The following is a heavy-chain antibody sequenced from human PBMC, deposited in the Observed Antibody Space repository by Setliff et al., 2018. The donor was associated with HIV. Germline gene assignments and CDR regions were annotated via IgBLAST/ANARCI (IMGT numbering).Heavy chain of an antibody. CDR3: AKDNTAAGPYYFDY. Sequence: HPGGSLRLSCTASGLAFTNYGMHWVRQAPGKGLEWLAVIWFDGSNRYYADSVKGRFTISRDNSKNTLYLQMDSLRAEDTALYYCAKDNTAAGPYYFDYWGHGTLVTVSS. D-gene: IGHD6-13*01. V-gene: IGHV3-33*06. CDR2: IWFDGSNR. CDR1: GLAFTNYG. J-gene: IGHJ4*01.